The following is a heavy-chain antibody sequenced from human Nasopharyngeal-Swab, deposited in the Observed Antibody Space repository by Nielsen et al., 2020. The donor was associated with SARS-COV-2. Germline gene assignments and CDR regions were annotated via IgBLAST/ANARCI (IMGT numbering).Heavy chain of an antibody. V-gene: IGHV3-21*01. Sequence: VRQAPGKGLEWVSSISSSSSYIYYADSVKGRFTISRDNAKNSLYLQMNSLRAEDTAVYYCARPRFGIAVADSDYWGQGTLVTVSS. J-gene: IGHJ4*02. D-gene: IGHD6-19*01. CDR2: ISSSSSYI. CDR3: ARPRFGIAVADSDY.